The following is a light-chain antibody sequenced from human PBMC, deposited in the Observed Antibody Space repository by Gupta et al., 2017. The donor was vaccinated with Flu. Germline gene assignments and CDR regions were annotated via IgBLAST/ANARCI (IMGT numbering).Light chain of an antibody. CDR3: SSYTSSSTYV. CDR1: SSDVGGYNY. V-gene: IGLV2-14*01. J-gene: IGLJ1*01. CDR2: EVS. Sequence: QAAPAPPCSLAGAPWPSITISCTGTSSDVGGYNYVSWYPQRPGKAPKLMIYEVSNRPSGVSNRVSGSKSGNTASLIISGLQAEDEADYYCSSYTSSSTYVFGTGTKVTVL.